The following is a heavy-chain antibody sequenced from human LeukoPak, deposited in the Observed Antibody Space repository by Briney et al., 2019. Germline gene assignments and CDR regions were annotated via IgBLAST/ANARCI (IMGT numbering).Heavy chain of an antibody. CDR3: ARHSYSGSYSPFDY. J-gene: IGHJ4*02. D-gene: IGHD1-26*01. V-gene: IGHV4-38-2*02. CDR1: GYSISSGYY. CDR2: IYHSGST. Sequence: SETLSLTCTVSGYSISSGYYWGWIRQPPGKGLEWIGSIYHSGSTYYNPSLKSRVTISVDTSKNQFSLKLSSVTAADTAVYYCARHSYSGSYSPFDYWGQGTLVTVSS.